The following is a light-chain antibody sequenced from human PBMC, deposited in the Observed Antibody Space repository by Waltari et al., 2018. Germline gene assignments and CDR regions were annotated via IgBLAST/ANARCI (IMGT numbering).Light chain of an antibody. J-gene: IGLJ2*01. CDR2: EVG. CDR1: NNDVGVYDY. Sequence: QPALTPPASVSGSPGQSVNISCTGTNNDVGVYDYVSWYQQHPGKVPKLLIFEVGRRPSGVSRRFSGSKSGNTASLTISALQAEDEATYYCASDSSTNTILFGGGTSLTVL. CDR3: ASDSSTNTIL. V-gene: IGLV2-14*01.